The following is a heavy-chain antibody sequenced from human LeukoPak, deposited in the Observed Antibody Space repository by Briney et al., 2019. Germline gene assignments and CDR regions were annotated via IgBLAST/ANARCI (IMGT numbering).Heavy chain of an antibody. Sequence: GESLMTSCKRSGYSFTSYWFSWVRQLPGKGLEWMRRIDPSDSYTNYSPSFQGHVTISDDKSISTAYVQWSSLKASDTAMYYCGPHRGGLEDLTFDPWGKGTLVSVSS. CDR2: IDPSDSYT. D-gene: IGHD3-10*01. CDR3: GPHRGGLEDLTFDP. V-gene: IGHV5-10-1*01. CDR1: GYSFTSYW. J-gene: IGHJ5*02.